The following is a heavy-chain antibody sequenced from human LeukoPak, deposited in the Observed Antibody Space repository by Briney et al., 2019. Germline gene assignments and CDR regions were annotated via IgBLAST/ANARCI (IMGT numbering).Heavy chain of an antibody. CDR2: ISDDGRHN. V-gene: IGHV3-30*19. Sequence: PGGSLRLSCAASGFTFSNYDMHWVRQAPGKGLEWVAVISDDGRHNYYADSVKGRFTISRDNSKSTLYLQMNSLRDDDSAAYFCARVYLERLTAGYFDHWGXGTQVTVSP. J-gene: IGHJ4*02. CDR3: ARVYLERLTAGYFDH. CDR1: GFTFSNYD. D-gene: IGHD2-8*01.